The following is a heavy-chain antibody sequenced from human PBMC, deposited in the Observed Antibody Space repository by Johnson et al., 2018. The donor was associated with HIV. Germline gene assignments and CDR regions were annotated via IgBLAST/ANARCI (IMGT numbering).Heavy chain of an antibody. CDR3: AKDKSNAFDI. J-gene: IGHJ3*02. CDR2: ISTSGGGI. V-gene: IGHV3-11*04. Sequence: QVQLVESGGSLVKPGGSMRLSCAASGFTFTDYYMTWIRQAPGKGLEWVSHISTSGGGIYYADSVKGRFTISRDNARNSLYLQMNSLRAEDTAVYYCAKDKSNAFDIWGQGTMVTVSS. CDR1: GFTFTDYY.